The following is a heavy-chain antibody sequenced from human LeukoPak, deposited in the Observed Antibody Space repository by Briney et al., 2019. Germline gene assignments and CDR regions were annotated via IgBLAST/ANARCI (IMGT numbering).Heavy chain of an antibody. V-gene: IGHV3-21*01. D-gene: IGHD6-13*01. CDR2: ISSSSSYI. Sequence: GSLILSCAASGFTFSSYSMNWVRQAPGKGLEWVSSISSSSSYIYYADSVKGRFTISRDNAKNSLYLQMNSLRAEDTAVYYCARGIAAAGFDYWGQGTLVTVSS. CDR1: GFTFSSYS. CDR3: ARGIAAAGFDY. J-gene: IGHJ4*02.